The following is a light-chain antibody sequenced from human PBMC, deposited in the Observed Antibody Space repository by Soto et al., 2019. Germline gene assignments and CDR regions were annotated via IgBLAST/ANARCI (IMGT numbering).Light chain of an antibody. CDR2: EVT. Sequence: QSVLTQPASVSGSPGQSITISCTGTSSDVGGHNYVSWYQHHPGKVPKLMIYEVTNRPSGISNRFSGSKSGNTASLTISGLQAEDEADYYCSSYTTSYTQVFGGGTKLTVL. CDR1: SSDVGGHNY. V-gene: IGLV2-14*01. CDR3: SSYTTSYTQV. J-gene: IGLJ2*01.